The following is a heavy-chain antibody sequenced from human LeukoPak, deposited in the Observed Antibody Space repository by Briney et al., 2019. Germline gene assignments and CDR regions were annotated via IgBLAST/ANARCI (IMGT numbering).Heavy chain of an antibody. V-gene: IGHV1-2*02. D-gene: IGHD6-13*01. CDR3: ARDLSYSSSWYDDAFDI. J-gene: IGHJ3*02. CDR1: GYTFTGYY. Sequence: ASVKVSCKASGYTFTGYYMHWVRQAPGQGLEWMGWINPNSGGTNYAQKFQGMVTMTRDTSISTAYMELSRLRSDDTAVYYCARDLSYSSSWYDDAFDIWGQGTMVTVSS. CDR2: INPNSGGT.